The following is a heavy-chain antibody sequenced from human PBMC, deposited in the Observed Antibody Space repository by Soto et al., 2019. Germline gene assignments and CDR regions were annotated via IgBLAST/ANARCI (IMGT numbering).Heavy chain of an antibody. Sequence: QIHLVQSGAEVKKPGASVKVSCKGSGYGFTTYGITWVRQAPGQGLEWMAWISAHNGNTNYAQKLQGRVTVTRDTSTSTDYMELRSLRSDATAVYYCSRGGYGDYWGQGALVTVSS. J-gene: IGHJ4*02. CDR1: GYGFTTYG. CDR3: SRGGYGDY. D-gene: IGHD1-1*01. CDR2: ISAHNGNT. V-gene: IGHV1-18*01.